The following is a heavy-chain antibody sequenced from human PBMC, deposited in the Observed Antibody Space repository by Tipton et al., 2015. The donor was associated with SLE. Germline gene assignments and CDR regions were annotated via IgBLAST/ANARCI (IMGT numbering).Heavy chain of an antibody. J-gene: IGHJ4*02. CDR3: AREVGALVPVVDD. CDR2: VYFGGSS. D-gene: IGHD2-2*01. Sequence: TLSLTCTVSGDSMNGGGFSWSWIRQPPGKGLEWIGYVYFGGSSFYNPSLKSRLSISADTSKNQFSLKLTSVTAADTAVYYCAREVGALVPVVDDWGQGTLVTVSS. CDR1: GDSMNGGGFS. V-gene: IGHV4-30-2*01.